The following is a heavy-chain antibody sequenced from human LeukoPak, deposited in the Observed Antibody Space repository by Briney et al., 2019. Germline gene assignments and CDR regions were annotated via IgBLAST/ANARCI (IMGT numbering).Heavy chain of an antibody. CDR2: ISGSDRSIYHADS. CDR1: GFTLSSYA. D-gene: IGHD6-19*01. Sequence: GGSLRLSCAASGFTLSSYAMSWVRQAPGKGLEWVSAISGSDRSIYHADSYYADSVRGRFTISRDNSKDTLYLRMNSLRAEDTAVYYCAKTQYSTGWHFDYWGQGALVTVSS. J-gene: IGHJ4*02. CDR3: AKTQYSTGWHFDY. V-gene: IGHV3-23*01.